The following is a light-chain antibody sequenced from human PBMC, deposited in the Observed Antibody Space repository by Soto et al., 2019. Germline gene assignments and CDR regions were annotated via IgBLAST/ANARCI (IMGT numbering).Light chain of an antibody. V-gene: IGKV3-15*01. CDR1: QSVNSN. CDR3: QQYNNWPPWT. J-gene: IGKJ1*01. CDR2: GAS. Sequence: EIVMTQSPATLSVSPGERATLSCRASQSVNSNLAWYQQKPGQTPRLLIYGASTRATGIPARFSGSGSGTEFTLAISILQSEDFAVYYCQQYNNWPPWTFAQGTKVEIK.